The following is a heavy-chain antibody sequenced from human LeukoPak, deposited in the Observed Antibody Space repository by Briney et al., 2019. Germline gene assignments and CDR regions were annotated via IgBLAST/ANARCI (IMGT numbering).Heavy chain of an antibody. CDR3: ARVGSGYYGDFIDY. J-gene: IGHJ4*02. CDR2: IYYSGST. Sequence: SETLSLTCTVSGGSISSYYWSWIRQPPGKGLEWIGYIYYSGSTNYNPSLKSRVTISVDTSENQFSLKLSSVTAADTAVYYCARVGSGYYGDFIDYWGQGTLVTVSS. D-gene: IGHD3-3*01. V-gene: IGHV4-59*01. CDR1: GGSISSYY.